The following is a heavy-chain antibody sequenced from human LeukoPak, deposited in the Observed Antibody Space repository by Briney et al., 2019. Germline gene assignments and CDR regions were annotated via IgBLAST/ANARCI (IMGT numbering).Heavy chain of an antibody. CDR1: GGTFSSYA. J-gene: IGHJ4*02. CDR3: ARGRYDHPFDY. CDR2: IIPIFGTA. V-gene: IGHV1-69*05. D-gene: IGHD2-2*01. Sequence: ASVKVSCKASGGTFSSYAISWVRQAPGQGLEWMGGIIPIFGTANYAQKFQGRVTMTRDTSTSTVYMELSSLRSEDTAVYYCARGRYDHPFDYWGQGTLVTVSS.